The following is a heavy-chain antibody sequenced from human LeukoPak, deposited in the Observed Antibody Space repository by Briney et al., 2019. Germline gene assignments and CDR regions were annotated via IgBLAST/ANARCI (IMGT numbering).Heavy chain of an antibody. Sequence: SETLSLTCTVSGGSISSYYWSWIRQPPGKGLEWIGYIYYSGSTNYNPSLKSRVTISVDTSKNQFSLKLSSVTAADTAVYYCASVSGYDYYYMDVWGKGTTVTVSS. J-gene: IGHJ6*03. CDR2: IYYSGST. D-gene: IGHD6-19*01. CDR3: ASVSGYDYYYMDV. CDR1: GGSISSYY. V-gene: IGHV4-59*01.